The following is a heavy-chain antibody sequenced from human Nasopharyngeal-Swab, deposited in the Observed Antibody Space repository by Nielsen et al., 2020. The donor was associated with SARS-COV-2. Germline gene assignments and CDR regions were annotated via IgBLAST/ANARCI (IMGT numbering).Heavy chain of an antibody. D-gene: IGHD2-8*01. CDR1: GFDFGSHA. V-gene: IGHV3-23*01. Sequence: GESLKISCEASGFDFGSHAMSWVRQAPGKGLEWVSNISGSGDTTYYADSVRGRFTISRDNSRKTLDLQMTSLRVEDTAVYYCAKGAYFMLITDVRGQRTTVTVSS. CDR3: AKGAYFMLITDV. J-gene: IGHJ6*02. CDR2: ISGSGDTT.